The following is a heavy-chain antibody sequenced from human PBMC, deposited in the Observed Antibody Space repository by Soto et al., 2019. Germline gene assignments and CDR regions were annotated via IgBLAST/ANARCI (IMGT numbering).Heavy chain of an antibody. CDR3: ARERSGRVATTYYKRFDP. CDR1: GYTFTSYY. CDR2: INPSGGST. V-gene: IGHV1-46*01. J-gene: IGHJ5*02. Sequence: ASVKVSCKASGYTFTSYYMHWVRQAPGQGLEWMGIINPSGGSTSYAQKFQGRVTMTRDTSTSTVYMALSSLRSEDTAVYYCARERSGRVATTYYKRFDPWCQGSLVTVAS. D-gene: IGHD1-26*01.